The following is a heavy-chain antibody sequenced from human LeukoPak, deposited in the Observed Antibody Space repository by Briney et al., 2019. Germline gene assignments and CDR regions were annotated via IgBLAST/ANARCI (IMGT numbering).Heavy chain of an antibody. CDR1: GFTFTDYY. D-gene: IGHD3-16*01. Sequence: KPGGSLRLSCAASGFTFTDYYMTWIRQAPGKGLEWLSYISSSGATIYYADSVKGRFTISRDNARNSLYLQMNTLRAKDTAVYYCARGHYDYVWGSPFTVNWFDPWGQGTLVTVSS. V-gene: IGHV3-11*01. CDR3: ARGHYDYVWGSPFTVNWFDP. J-gene: IGHJ5*02. CDR2: ISSSGATI.